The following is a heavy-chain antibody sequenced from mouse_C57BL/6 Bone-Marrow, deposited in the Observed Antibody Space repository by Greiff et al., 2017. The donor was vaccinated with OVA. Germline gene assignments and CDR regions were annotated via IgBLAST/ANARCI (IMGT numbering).Heavy chain of an antibody. CDR2: ISDGGSYT. CDR1: GFTFSSYA. Sequence: EVKLVESGGGLVKPGGSLKLSCAASGFTFSSYAMSWVRQTPEKRLEWVATISDGGSYTYYPDNVKGRFTISRDNAKNNLYLQMSHLKSEDTAMYYCARDRDYYGSSYDWYFDVWGTGTTVTVSS. D-gene: IGHD1-1*01. CDR3: ARDRDYYGSSYDWYFDV. V-gene: IGHV5-4*01. J-gene: IGHJ1*03.